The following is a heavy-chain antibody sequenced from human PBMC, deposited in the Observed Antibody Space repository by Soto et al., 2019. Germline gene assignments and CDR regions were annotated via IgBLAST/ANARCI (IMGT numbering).Heavy chain of an antibody. CDR2: INNDGSVS. Sequence: EVQLVESGGGLVQPGGSLRLSCVASGFTFSNYWMYWVRQAPGEGLVWVSRINNDGSVSSYADSVKGRLTISRDNVKNTLYLQMDSLRAEDTAVYYCARGDCVGGTCYSLAGSFYCYMDVWGKGTTVTVFS. J-gene: IGHJ6*03. CDR3: ARGDCVGGTCYSLAGSFYCYMDV. V-gene: IGHV3-74*01. CDR1: GFTFSNYW. D-gene: IGHD2-15*01.